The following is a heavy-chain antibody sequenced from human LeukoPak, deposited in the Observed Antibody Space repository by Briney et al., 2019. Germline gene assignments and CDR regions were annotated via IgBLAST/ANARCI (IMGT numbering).Heavy chain of an antibody. CDR1: GGSISSSSYY. J-gene: IGHJ2*01. D-gene: IGHD1/OR15-1a*01. CDR3: ARPLTGTNWYFDL. V-gene: IGHV4-39*01. CDR2: IYYSGST. Sequence: SETLSLTCTASGGSISSSSYYWGWIRQPPGKGLEWVGSIYYSGSTYYNPSLKSRVTISVDTSKNQFSLKLSSVTAADTAVYYCARPLTGTNWYFDLWGRGTLVTVSS.